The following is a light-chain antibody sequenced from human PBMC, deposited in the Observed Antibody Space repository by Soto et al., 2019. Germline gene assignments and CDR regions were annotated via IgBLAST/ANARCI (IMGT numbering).Light chain of an antibody. CDR2: LDS. CDR1: QSLLHSNGYNY. CDR3: MQTLQTPWT. Sequence: DVLMTQSPLSQPVTPGEPASISCRFSQSLLHSNGYNYLDWYLQKPGQSPQLLIYLDSNRASGVPDRFSGSGSGTDFTLKISRVEAEDVGVYYCMQTLQTPWTFGQGTKVDIK. V-gene: IGKV2-28*01. J-gene: IGKJ1*01.